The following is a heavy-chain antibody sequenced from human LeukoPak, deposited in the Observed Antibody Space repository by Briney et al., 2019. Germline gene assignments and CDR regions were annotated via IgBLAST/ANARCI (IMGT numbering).Heavy chain of an antibody. V-gene: IGHV4-30-2*01. CDR2: IYHSGST. CDR3: ARVALGAAAGYDY. Sequence: PSETLSLTCTVSGGSISSGGYYWSWIRQPPGKGLEWIGYIYHSGSTYYNPSLKSRVTISVDRSKNQFSLKLSSVTAADTAVYYCARVALGAAAGYDYWGQGTLVTVSS. CDR1: GGSISSGGYY. D-gene: IGHD6-13*01. J-gene: IGHJ4*02.